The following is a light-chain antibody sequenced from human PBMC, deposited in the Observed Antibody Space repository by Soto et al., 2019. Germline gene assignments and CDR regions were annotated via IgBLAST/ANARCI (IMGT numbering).Light chain of an antibody. CDR3: SSYTTTSTWV. CDR2: EVT. Sequence: QSVLTQPASVSGSPGQSITITCTGTSSDSRDYNYVSWYQQFPGKAPKVIIYEVTNRPSGVSDRFSGSKSGNTASLTISGLQSADEADYYCSSYTTTSTWVFGGGTKLTVL. V-gene: IGLV2-14*01. J-gene: IGLJ3*02. CDR1: SSDSRDYNY.